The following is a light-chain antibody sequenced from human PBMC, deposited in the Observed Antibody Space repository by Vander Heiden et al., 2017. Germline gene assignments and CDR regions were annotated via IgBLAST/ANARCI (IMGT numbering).Light chain of an antibody. J-gene: IGKJ1*01. CDR1: QDISNY. CDR2: DAS. Sequence: DIQTTQSPSSLSASVGDRVTITCQASQDISNYLNWYQQKPGKAPKLLIYDASNLETGVPSRFSGSGSGTDFTFTISSLQPEDIATYYCQQYDNLWTFGQGTKVEIK. CDR3: QQYDNLWT. V-gene: IGKV1-33*01.